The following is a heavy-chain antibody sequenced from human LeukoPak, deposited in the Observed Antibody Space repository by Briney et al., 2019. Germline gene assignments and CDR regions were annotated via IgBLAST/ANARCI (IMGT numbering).Heavy chain of an antibody. Sequence: GGSLRLSCAASGFTFSSYGMHWVRQAPGKGPGWVAVIWYDGSNKYYADSVKGRFTRSRDNSKNTLYLKMNSLRAEDTAVYYCARDFVAGTFGVRRGGFDYWGQGTLVTVSS. V-gene: IGHV3-33*01. CDR3: ARDFVAGTFGVRRGGFDY. D-gene: IGHD6-19*01. CDR1: GFTFSSYG. CDR2: IWYDGSNK. J-gene: IGHJ4*02.